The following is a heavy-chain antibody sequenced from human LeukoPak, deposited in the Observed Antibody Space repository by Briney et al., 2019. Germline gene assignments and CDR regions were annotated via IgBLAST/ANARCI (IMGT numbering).Heavy chain of an antibody. J-gene: IGHJ2*01. Sequence: SETLSLTCAVYGGSFSGYYWSWIRQPPGKGLEWIGEINHRGSTNYNPSLKSRVTISVDTSKNQFSLKLSSVTAADTAVYYCARDQHYDSSGYYYAFGWYFDLWGRGTLVTVSS. D-gene: IGHD3-22*01. CDR3: ARDQHYDSSGYYYAFGWYFDL. V-gene: IGHV4-34*01. CDR2: INHRGST. CDR1: GGSFSGYY.